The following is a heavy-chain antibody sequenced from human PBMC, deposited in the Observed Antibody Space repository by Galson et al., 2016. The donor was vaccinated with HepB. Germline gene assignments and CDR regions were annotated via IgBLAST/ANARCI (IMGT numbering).Heavy chain of an antibody. CDR3: ARGPPPSYGMDV. Sequence: LRLSCAASEFTFSTYSMNWVRQAPGKGLEWVSSITSDGGYTYYADSARGRFTISRDNAQNSLYLQMNSLRAEDTAVYYCARGPPPSYGMDVWGQGTTVTVSS. J-gene: IGHJ6*02. CDR1: EFTFSTYS. V-gene: IGHV3-21*01. CDR2: ITSDGGYT.